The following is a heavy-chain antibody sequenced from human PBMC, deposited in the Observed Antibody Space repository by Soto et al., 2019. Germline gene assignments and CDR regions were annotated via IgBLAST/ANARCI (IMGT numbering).Heavy chain of an antibody. V-gene: IGHV1-18*01. CDR1: GYTFSRNG. CDR2: IKAFSGKT. CDR3: ARDAGESILSSRGTRYKYYGMDV. J-gene: IGHJ6*02. Sequence: QVQLVQSGAAVRKPGASVKVSCKASGYTFSRNGISWVRQAPGQGLEWMGRIKAFSGKTDYIEKFQGRVTMTTDTYTITVYMEVRRLKSDDTAVYYCARDAGESILSSRGTRYKYYGMDVWGQGTTVTVSS. D-gene: IGHD1-7*01.